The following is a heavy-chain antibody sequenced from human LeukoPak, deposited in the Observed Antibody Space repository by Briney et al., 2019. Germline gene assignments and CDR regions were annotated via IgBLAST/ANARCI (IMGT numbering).Heavy chain of an antibody. CDR1: GFTFSSYG. D-gene: IGHD2-21*02. CDR3: AKDSVVICGGDCYRGDYYYGMDV. Sequence: GRSLRLSCAASGFTFSSYGMHWVRQAPGKGLEWVAVISYDGSNKYYADSVKGRFTISRDSSKNTLYLQMNSLRAEDTAVYYCAKDSVVICGGDCYRGDYYYGMDVWGQGTTVTVSS. CDR2: ISYDGSNK. J-gene: IGHJ6*02. V-gene: IGHV3-30*18.